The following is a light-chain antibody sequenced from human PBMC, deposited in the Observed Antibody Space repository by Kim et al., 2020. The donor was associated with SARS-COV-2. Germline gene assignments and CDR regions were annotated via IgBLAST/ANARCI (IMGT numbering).Light chain of an antibody. V-gene: IGKV3-20*01. CDR1: QSVSSSY. J-gene: IGKJ1*01. CDR2: GAS. Sequence: EIVLTQSPGTLSLSPGERATLSCRASQSVSSSYLAWYQQKPGQAPRLLIYGASSRATGIPDRFSGSGSGTDFTLTISRLEPEDFTVYYCQKYGSSPWTFGQGTKLEI. CDR3: QKYGSSPWT.